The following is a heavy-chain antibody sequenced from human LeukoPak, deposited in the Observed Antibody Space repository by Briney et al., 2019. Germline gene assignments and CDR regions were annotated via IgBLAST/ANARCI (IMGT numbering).Heavy chain of an antibody. J-gene: IGHJ4*02. CDR1: GFTFSSYE. D-gene: IGHD3-22*01. V-gene: IGHV3-9*03. CDR3: ARLRDSSGYYYGGTGGYFDY. CDR2: ISWNSGSI. Sequence: GGSLRLSCAASGFTFSSYEINWVRQAPGKGLEWVSGISWNSGSIGYANSVKGRFTISRDNAKHSLSVHMNSLSAEDMAMYYCARLRDSSGYYYGGTGGYFDYWGQGTLVTVSS.